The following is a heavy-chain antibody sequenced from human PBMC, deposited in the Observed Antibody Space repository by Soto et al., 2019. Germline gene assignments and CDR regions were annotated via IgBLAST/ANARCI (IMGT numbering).Heavy chain of an antibody. CDR2: ISSSSSYI. Sequence: EVQLVESGGGLVKPGGSLRLSCAASGFTFSSYSMNWVRQAPGKGQEWVSYISSSSSYIYYADSVKGRFTISRDNAKNSLYLQMNSLRAEDTAVYYCAREPTRLRYFDWLHASDELPLGYYFDYWGQGTLVTVSS. CDR3: AREPTRLRYFDWLHASDELPLGYYFDY. D-gene: IGHD3-9*01. J-gene: IGHJ4*02. V-gene: IGHV3-21*01. CDR1: GFTFSSYS.